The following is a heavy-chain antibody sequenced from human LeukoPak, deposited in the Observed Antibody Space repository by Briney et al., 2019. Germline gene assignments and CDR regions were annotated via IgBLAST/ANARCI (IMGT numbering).Heavy chain of an antibody. CDR1: GYTFTSYG. CDR3: ARDPAMVRGVIDPYNWFDP. D-gene: IGHD3-10*01. CDR2: ISAYNGNT. Sequence: ASVKVSCKASGYTFTSYGISWVRQAPGQGLEWMGWISAYNGNTNYAQKLQGRVTMTTDTSTSTAYMELRSLRSDDTAVYYCARDPAMVRGVIDPYNWFDPWGQGTLVTVSS. J-gene: IGHJ5*02. V-gene: IGHV1-18*01.